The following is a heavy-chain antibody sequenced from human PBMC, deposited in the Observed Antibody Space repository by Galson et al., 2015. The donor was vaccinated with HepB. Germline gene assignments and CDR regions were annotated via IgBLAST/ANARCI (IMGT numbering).Heavy chain of an antibody. Sequence: ETLSLTCTVSGGSISSSRHYWGWIRQPPEKGLQWIGNIFYKGSTYYNPSLKSRLTMSVDTSKNQFSLNLKSVTAADTAVYFCATSSGWYKGPPLFDYWGPGTLVTVSS. CDR3: ATSSGWYKGPPLFDY. CDR1: GGSISSSRHY. J-gene: IGHJ4*02. CDR2: IFYKGST. V-gene: IGHV4-39*07. D-gene: IGHD6-19*01.